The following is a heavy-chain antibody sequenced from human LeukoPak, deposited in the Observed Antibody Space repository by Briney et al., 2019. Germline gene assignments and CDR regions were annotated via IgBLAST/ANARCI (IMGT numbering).Heavy chain of an antibody. CDR3: ASQKVDTAMVGFDP. J-gene: IGHJ5*02. CDR2: IYYSGST. D-gene: IGHD5-18*01. V-gene: IGHV4-59*08. CDR1: GGSISSYY. Sequence: PSETLSLTCTVSGGSISSYYWSWIRQPPGKGLEWIGYIYYSGSTNYNPSLKSRVTISVDTSKNQFSLKLSSVTAADTAVYYCASQKVDTAMVGFDPWGQGTLVTVSS.